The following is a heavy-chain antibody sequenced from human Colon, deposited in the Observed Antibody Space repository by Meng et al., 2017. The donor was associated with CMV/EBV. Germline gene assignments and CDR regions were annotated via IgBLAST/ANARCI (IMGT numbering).Heavy chain of an antibody. V-gene: IGHV3-7*01. D-gene: IGHD6-13*01. J-gene: IGHJ4*02. CDR1: GFTFRNYA. Sequence: GGSLRLSCAASGFTFRNYAMSWARQAPGKGLEWVANIKQDGSEKYYVDSVKGRFTIFRDNAKNSLYLQMNSLRAEDTAVYYCARDDIAGIAAADTFDYWGQGTLVTVSS. CDR3: ARDDIAGIAAADTFDY. CDR2: IKQDGSEK.